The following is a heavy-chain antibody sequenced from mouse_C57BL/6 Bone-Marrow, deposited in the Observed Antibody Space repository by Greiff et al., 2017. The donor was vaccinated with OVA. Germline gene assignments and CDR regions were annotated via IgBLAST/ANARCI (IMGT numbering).Heavy chain of an antibody. J-gene: IGHJ3*01. V-gene: IGHV1-81*01. CDR1: GYTFTSYG. CDR2: IYPRSGNT. CDR3: ATYYSNYEAY. D-gene: IGHD2-5*01. Sequence: QVQLQPSGAELARPGASVKLSCKASGYTFTSYGISWVKQRTGQGLAWIGEIYPRSGNTYYNEKFKGKATLTADKSSSTAYMELRSLTSEYSAVYFCATYYSNYEAYWGQGTLVTVSA.